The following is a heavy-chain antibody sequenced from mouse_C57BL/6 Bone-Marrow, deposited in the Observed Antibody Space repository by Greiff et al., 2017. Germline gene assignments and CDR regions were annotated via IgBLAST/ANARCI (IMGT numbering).Heavy chain of an antibody. CDR2: IDPSDSYT. Sequence: QVQLQQPGAELVMPGASVKLSCKASGYTFTSYWMHWVKQRPGQGLEWIGEIDPSDSYTNYNQKFKGKSTLTVDKSSSTAYMQLSSLTSEDSAVYYCAREGGNYLYYAMDYWGQGTSVTVSS. CDR3: AREGGNYLYYAMDY. J-gene: IGHJ4*01. V-gene: IGHV1-69*01. D-gene: IGHD2-1*01. CDR1: GYTFTSYW.